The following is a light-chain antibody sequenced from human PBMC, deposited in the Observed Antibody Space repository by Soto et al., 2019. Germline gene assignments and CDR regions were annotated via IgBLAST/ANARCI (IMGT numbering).Light chain of an antibody. CDR1: QSVSSSY. CDR2: GAS. J-gene: IGKJ1*01. V-gene: IGKV3-20*01. CDR3: QQYGSSQWT. Sequence: EIVLTQSPGTLSLSPGERATLSCRASQSVSSSYLAWYQQKPGQAPRPLIYGASSRATGIPDRFSGSGSGTAFTLTISRLEPEDFAVYYCQQYGSSQWTLGQGTKVDIK.